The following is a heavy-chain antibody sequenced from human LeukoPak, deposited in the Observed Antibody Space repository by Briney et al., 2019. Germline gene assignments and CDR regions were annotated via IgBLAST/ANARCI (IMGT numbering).Heavy chain of an antibody. CDR2: IYHSGST. D-gene: IGHD4-17*01. Sequence: SSETLSLTCAVSGGSISSSNWWSGVRQPPGKGLEGGGEIYHSGSTNYNPSLKSRVTISVDKSKNQFSLKLSSVTAADTAVYYCARYDYGDYVADYWGQGTLVTVSS. CDR3: ARYDYGDYVADY. CDR1: GGSISSSNW. J-gene: IGHJ4*02. V-gene: IGHV4-4*02.